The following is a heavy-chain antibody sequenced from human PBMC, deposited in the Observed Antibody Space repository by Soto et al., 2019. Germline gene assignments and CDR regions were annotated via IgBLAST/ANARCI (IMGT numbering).Heavy chain of an antibody. D-gene: IGHD6-19*01. J-gene: IGHJ6*02. Sequence: QVQLVESGGGVVQPGRSLRLSCAASGFTFSSYAMHWVRQAPGKGLEWVAVISYDGSNKYYADSVKGRFTISRDNSKNPLYLQMNSLRAEDTAVYYCARGRLKYYYYYYGMDVWGQGTTVTVSS. V-gene: IGHV3-30-3*01. CDR1: GFTFSSYA. CDR3: ARGRLKYYYYYYGMDV. CDR2: ISYDGSNK.